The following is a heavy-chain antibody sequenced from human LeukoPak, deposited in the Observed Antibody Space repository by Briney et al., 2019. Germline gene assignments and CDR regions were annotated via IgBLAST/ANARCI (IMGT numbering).Heavy chain of an antibody. CDR2: IYSGGST. CDR1: GFTVSSNY. D-gene: IGHD4-11*01. J-gene: IGHJ4*02. V-gene: IGHV3-53*01. CDR3: ARSVPDYTRFDY. Sequence: PGGSLRLSCAASGFTVSSNYMSWVRQAPGKGLEWVSVIYSGGSTYYADSVKGRFTISRDNSKNTLYLQMNSLRAEDTAVYCCARSVPDYTRFDYWGQGALVTVSS.